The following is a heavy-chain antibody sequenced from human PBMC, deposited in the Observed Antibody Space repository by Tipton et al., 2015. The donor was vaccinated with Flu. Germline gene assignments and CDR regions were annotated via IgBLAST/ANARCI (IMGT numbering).Heavy chain of an antibody. CDR2: LWYDGSNK. Sequence: SLRLSCAASGFTFSSYDMHWVRQAPGKGLEWVAVLWYDGSNKYDADFEKGRFILTKDNYKNTLYLQMNSRRAEDTVVYYCASGDFFWSVSPLAFWGPGALVPLPS. J-gene: IGHJ4*01. D-gene: IGHD3-3*01. CDR3: ASGDFFWSVSPLAF. CDR1: GFTFSSYD. V-gene: IGHV3-33*08.